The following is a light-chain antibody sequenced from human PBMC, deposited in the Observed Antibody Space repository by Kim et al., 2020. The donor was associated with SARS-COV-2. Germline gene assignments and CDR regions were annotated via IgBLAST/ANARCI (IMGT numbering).Light chain of an antibody. J-gene: IGKJ2*01. V-gene: IGKV3-11*01. Sequence: EIVLTQSPATLSLSPGDRATLSCRASQSVSSYLAWYQQKPGHAPRLLIYDASTRATGIPARFSGSGSGTDFTLTISRLEPEDFAVYYCQQYDPSFPYTFGQGTKLEI. CDR3: QQYDPSFPYT. CDR1: QSVSSY. CDR2: DAS.